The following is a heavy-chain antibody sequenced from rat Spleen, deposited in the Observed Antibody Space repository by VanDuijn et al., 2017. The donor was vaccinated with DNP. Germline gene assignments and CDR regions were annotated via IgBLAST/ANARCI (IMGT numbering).Heavy chain of an antibody. D-gene: IGHD1-12*03. CDR1: GFTFSNYD. V-gene: IGHV5-25*01. J-gene: IGHJ1*01. Sequence: EVQLVESGGGLVQPGRSLKLSCAASGFTFSNYDMAWVRQAPTKGLEWVASISPSGGSTYYRDSVKGRFTVSRDNAKSSLYLQMDSLRSEDTATYYCARWGTMMVITWYFDFWGPGTMVTVSS. CDR2: ISPSGGST. CDR3: ARWGTMMVITWYFDF.